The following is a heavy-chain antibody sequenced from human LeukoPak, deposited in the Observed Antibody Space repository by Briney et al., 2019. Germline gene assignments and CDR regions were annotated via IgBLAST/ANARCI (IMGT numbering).Heavy chain of an antibody. V-gene: IGHV4-59*02. CDR3: ARDQLPAGAPGYYMGV. J-gene: IGHJ6*03. CDR1: GGSVSSHF. D-gene: IGHD2-2*01. CDR2: IYNSGIT. Sequence: SETLSLTCTVSGGSVSSHFWSWIRQPPGKGLEWIGYIYNSGITNYNPSLKSRVTMSVDTSKNQFSLMLRSVTAADTAVYYCARDQLPAGAPGYYMGVWGKGTTVTVSS.